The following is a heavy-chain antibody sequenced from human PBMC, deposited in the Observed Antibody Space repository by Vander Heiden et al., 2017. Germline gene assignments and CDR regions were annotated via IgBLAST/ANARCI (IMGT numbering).Heavy chain of an antibody. CDR3: ARDWVSGWFEN. CDR1: GYTFTSYG. D-gene: IGHD6-19*01. J-gene: IGHJ4*02. CDR2: ISAYNGNT. V-gene: IGHV1-18*04. Sequence: AEAKKPGASAKVSCKASGYTFTSYGISWVRQAPGQGLEWMGWISAYNGNTNYAQRLQGRVTMTTDTSTNTAYMELRSMRSDDTAVYYCARDWVSGWFENWGQGTLVTVSS.